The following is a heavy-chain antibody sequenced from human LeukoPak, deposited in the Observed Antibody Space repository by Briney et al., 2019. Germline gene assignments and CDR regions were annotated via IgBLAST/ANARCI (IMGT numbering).Heavy chain of an antibody. D-gene: IGHD6-13*01. V-gene: IGHV1-46*01. CDR3: ARYGFSTVWQGGWHAFDI. CDR1: GYTFTGYY. J-gene: IGHJ3*02. CDR2: INPTTGDT. Sequence: ASVKVSCKASGYTFTGYYMHWVRQAPGQGLEWMGIINPTTGDTTYAQKFQGRLTMTRDMSTSTVYMELSSLTSEGTAVFYCARYGFSTVWQGGWHAFDIWGQGTVVTVSS.